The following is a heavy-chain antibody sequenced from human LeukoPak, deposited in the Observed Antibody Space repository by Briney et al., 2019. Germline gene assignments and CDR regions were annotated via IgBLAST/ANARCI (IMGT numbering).Heavy chain of an antibody. D-gene: IGHD3-22*01. Sequence: GASVKVSCKASGYTFTSYYMHWVRQAPGQGLEWMGIINPSGGSTSYAQKFQGRVAMTRDTSTSTVYMELSSLRSEDTAVYYCARLGPRQLVVKSFDYWGQGTLVTVSS. CDR1: GYTFTSYY. CDR3: ARLGPRQLVVKSFDY. CDR2: INPSGGST. J-gene: IGHJ4*02. V-gene: IGHV1-46*01.